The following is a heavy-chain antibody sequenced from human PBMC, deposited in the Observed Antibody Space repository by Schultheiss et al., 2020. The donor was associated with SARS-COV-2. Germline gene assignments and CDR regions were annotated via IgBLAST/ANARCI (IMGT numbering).Heavy chain of an antibody. D-gene: IGHD6-6*01. CDR1: GGSISSYY. V-gene: IGHV4-39*07. CDR2: IYYSGST. J-gene: IGHJ4*02. Sequence: SETLSLTCAVYGGSISSYYWGWIRQPPGKGLEWIGSIYYSGSTYYNPSLKSRVTISVDTSKNQFSLKLSSVTAADTAVYYCASGVDSSSPRAFDYWGQGTLVTVSS. CDR3: ASGVDSSSPRAFDY.